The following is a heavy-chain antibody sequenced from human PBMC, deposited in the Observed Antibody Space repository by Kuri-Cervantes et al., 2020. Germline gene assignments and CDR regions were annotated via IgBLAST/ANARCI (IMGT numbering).Heavy chain of an antibody. CDR3: ARERRITMVRGVWRDAFDI. J-gene: IGHJ3*02. CDR2: INTNTGNP. CDR1: GYTFTGYY. Sequence: ASVKVSCKASGYTFTGYYMHWVRQAPGQGLEWMGWINTNTGNPTYAQGFTGRFVFSLDTSVSTAYLQISSLKAEDTAVYYFARERRITMVRGVWRDAFDIWGKGTMVTVSS. D-gene: IGHD3-10*01. V-gene: IGHV7-4-1*02.